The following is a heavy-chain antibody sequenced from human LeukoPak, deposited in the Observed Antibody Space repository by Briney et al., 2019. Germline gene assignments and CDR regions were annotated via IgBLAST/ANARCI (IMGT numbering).Heavy chain of an antibody. D-gene: IGHD1-1*01. CDR3: AKDGATGTWVYYYYGMDV. J-gene: IGHJ6*04. V-gene: IGHV3-23*01. CDR2: ISGSGGST. Sequence: GGSLRLSCAASGFTFSSYAMSWVRQAPGKGLEWVSAISGSGGSTYYADSVKGRFTISRDNSKNTLYLQMNSLRAEDTAVYYCAKDGATGTWVYYYYGMDVWGKGTTVTVSP. CDR1: GFTFSSYA.